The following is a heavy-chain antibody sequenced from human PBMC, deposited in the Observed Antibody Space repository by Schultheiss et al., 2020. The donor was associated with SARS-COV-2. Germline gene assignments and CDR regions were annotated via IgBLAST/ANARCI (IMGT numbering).Heavy chain of an antibody. CDR1: GFTFSSYA. D-gene: IGHD2-15*01. Sequence: GGSLRLSCAASGFTFSSYAMSWVRQAPGKGLEWVSGISGSGGSTYYADSVKGRFTISRDNSKNTLYLQMNSLRAEDTAVYYCARDLGGGYAFDIWGQGTMVTVSS. J-gene: IGHJ3*02. CDR2: ISGSGGST. V-gene: IGHV3-23*01. CDR3: ARDLGGGYAFDI.